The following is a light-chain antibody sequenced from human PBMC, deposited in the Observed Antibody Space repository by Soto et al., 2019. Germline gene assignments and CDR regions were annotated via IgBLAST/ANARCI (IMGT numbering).Light chain of an antibody. CDR1: SSDVGGYNY. J-gene: IGLJ2*01. CDR2: EVS. Sequence: QSALTQPPSASGSPGQSVTISCTGTSSDVGGYNYVSWYQQHLGKAPKLIIYEVSKWPSGVPDRFSGSKSGNTASLTVSGLRAEDEADYYCSSYAGSNNMVFGGGTKLTVL. V-gene: IGLV2-8*01. CDR3: SSYAGSNNMV.